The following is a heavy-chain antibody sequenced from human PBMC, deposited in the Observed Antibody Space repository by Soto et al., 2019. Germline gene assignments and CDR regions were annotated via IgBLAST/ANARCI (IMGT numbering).Heavy chain of an antibody. J-gene: IGHJ5*02. CDR1: GYTFTSYD. Sequence: ASVKVSCKASGYTFTSYDINWVRQATGQGLEWMGWMNPNSGNTGYAQKFQGRVTMTRNTSISTAYMELSSLRSEDTAVYYCARLSSSSSWYNWFDPWGQGTLVTVSS. CDR3: ARLSSSSSWYNWFDP. V-gene: IGHV1-8*01. CDR2: MNPNSGNT. D-gene: IGHD6-13*01.